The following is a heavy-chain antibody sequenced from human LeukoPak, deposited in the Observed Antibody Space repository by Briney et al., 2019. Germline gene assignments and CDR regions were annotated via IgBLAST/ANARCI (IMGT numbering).Heavy chain of an antibody. CDR3: ARDRDCSSTSCYNAFDI. CDR2: LSYDGSNK. J-gene: IGHJ3*02. Sequence: PGGSLRLSCAASGFTFSSYAMHWVRQAPGKGLEWVAVLSYDGSNKYYADSVKGRFTISRDNSKNTLYLQMNSLRAEDMAVYYCARDRDCSSTSCYNAFDIWGQGTMVTVSS. D-gene: IGHD2-2*02. V-gene: IGHV3-30*04. CDR1: GFTFSSYA.